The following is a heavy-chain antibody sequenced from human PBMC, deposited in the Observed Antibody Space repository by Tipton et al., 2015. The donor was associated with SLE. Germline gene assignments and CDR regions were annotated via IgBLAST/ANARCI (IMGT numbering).Heavy chain of an antibody. CDR3: ARGAKERITLVRVRPYYFDY. Sequence: TLSLTCAVYGGSFGGYYWSWIRQPPGKGLEWIGESNPSGSTNYNPSLKSRVTISVDTSKNQLSLKLTSVTAADTSVYYCARGAKERITLVRVRPYYFDYWGQGSLVTVSS. V-gene: IGHV4-34*01. J-gene: IGHJ4*01. D-gene: IGHD3-10*01. CDR2: SNPSGST. CDR1: GGSFGGYY.